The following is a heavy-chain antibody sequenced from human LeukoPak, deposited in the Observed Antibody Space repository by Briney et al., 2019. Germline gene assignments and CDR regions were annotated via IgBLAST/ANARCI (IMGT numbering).Heavy chain of an antibody. D-gene: IGHD3-10*01. CDR3: AKDRFYGSGSYTFDS. V-gene: IGHV3-23*01. J-gene: IGHJ4*02. Sequence: GGSLRLSCAASGFTFSRYAMNWVRQAPGKGLEWVSAISGSGGSTYYADSVKGRFTISRDNSKSTLYLQMNSLRAEDSAVYYRAKDRFYGSGSYTFDSWGQGTLVTVSS. CDR2: ISGSGGST. CDR1: GFTFSRYA.